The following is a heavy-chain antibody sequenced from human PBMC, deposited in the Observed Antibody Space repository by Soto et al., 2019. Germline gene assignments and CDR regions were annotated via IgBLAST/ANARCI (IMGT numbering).Heavy chain of an antibody. V-gene: IGHV1-69*01. CDR3: ARGFYGSGSSNYYYYYGMDV. CDR2: IIPIFGTA. Sequence: QVQLVQSGAEVKKPGSSVKVSCKASGGTFSSYAISWVRQAPGQGLEWMGGIIPIFGTANYAQKVQGRVTITADESTSTAYKELSSLRSEDTAVYYCARGFYGSGSSNYYYYYGMDVWGQGTTVTVSS. J-gene: IGHJ6*02. CDR1: GGTFSSYA. D-gene: IGHD3-10*01.